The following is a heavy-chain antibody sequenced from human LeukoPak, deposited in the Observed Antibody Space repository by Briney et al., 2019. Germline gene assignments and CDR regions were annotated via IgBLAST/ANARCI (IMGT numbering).Heavy chain of an antibody. J-gene: IGHJ4*02. Sequence: GRSLRLSCAASGFTFSSYTMQWVRQAPGKGLEWGAVISYDGSNKYYADSVKGRFTISRDNSKNTLYLQMNSLRAQDTAVYYCARDKGGYYASYYFDYWGQGTLVTVSS. CDR3: ARDKGGYYASYYFDY. D-gene: IGHD3-22*01. CDR1: GFTFSSYT. CDR2: ISYDGSNK. V-gene: IGHV3-30*04.